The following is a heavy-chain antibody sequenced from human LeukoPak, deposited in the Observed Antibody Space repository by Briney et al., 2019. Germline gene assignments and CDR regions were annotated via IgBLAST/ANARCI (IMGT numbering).Heavy chain of an antibody. V-gene: IGHV1-69*04. CDR2: IIPILGIA. Sequence: SVKVSCKASGGTFNSYAISWVRQAPGQGLEWMGRIIPILGIANYAQKFQGRVTITADKSTSTAYMELSSLRSEDTAVYYCAREGDYYYYGMDVWGQGPTVTVSS. CDR3: AREGDYYYYGMDV. J-gene: IGHJ6*02. CDR1: GGTFNSYA.